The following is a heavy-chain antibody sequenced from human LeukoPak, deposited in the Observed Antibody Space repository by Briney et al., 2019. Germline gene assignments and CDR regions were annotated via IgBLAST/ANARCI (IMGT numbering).Heavy chain of an antibody. CDR3: ARAVSKYGSGSYRAEGGDY. V-gene: IGHV4-34*01. CDR1: GGSFSGYY. D-gene: IGHD3-10*01. J-gene: IGHJ4*02. CDR2: INHSGST. Sequence: SETLSLTCAVYGGSFSGYYWSWIRQPPGKGLEWIGEINHSGSTNYNPSLTSRVTISVDTTKKQFSLKLRSVTAADTAVYYCARAVSKYGSGSYRAEGGDYWGQGTLVTVSS.